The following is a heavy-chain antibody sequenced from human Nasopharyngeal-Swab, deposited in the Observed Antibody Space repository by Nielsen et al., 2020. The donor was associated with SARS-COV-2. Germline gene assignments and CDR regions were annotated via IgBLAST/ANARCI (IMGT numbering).Heavy chain of an antibody. CDR2: ISGSGGNT. Sequence: GESLKISCAVSGFTFSAYALSWVRQAPGKGLEWVSGISGSGGNTYYADSVAGRFTISRDNSNSRLFLQINSLRAEDTAVYYCARASWGLSVFDRWGQGTLVTVSS. CDR3: ARASWGLSVFDR. V-gene: IGHV3-23*01. D-gene: IGHD3-16*01. J-gene: IGHJ4*02. CDR1: GFTFSAYA.